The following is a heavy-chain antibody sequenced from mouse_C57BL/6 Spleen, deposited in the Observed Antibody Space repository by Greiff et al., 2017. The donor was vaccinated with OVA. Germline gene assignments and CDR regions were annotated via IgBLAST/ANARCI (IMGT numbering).Heavy chain of an antibody. V-gene: IGHV5-12*01. Sequence: EVKLVESGGGLVQPGGSLKLSCAASGFTFSDYYMYWVRQTPEKRLEWVAYISNGGGSTYYPDTVKGRFTISRDNAKNTLYLQMSRLKSEDTAMYYCARQGIYYYGSSYWYFDVWGTGTTVTVSS. CDR3: ARQGIYYYGSSYWYFDV. D-gene: IGHD1-1*01. CDR2: ISNGGGST. CDR1: GFTFSDYY. J-gene: IGHJ1*03.